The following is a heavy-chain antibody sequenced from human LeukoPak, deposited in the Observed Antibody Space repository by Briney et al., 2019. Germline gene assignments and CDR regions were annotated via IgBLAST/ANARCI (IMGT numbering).Heavy chain of an antibody. V-gene: IGHV3-7*01. CDR2: IRQDGSEK. CDR3: ARDGTAAGLYFDL. Sequence: GGSLRLSCEVSGFTFTDYWMNWVRQAPGKGPEWVASIRQDGSEKTYVDSVKGRFTISRDNTKNSLFLQLNGLRAEDTAVYYCARDGTAAGLYFDLWGQGTLVTVSS. D-gene: IGHD6-13*01. J-gene: IGHJ4*01. CDR1: GFTFTDYW.